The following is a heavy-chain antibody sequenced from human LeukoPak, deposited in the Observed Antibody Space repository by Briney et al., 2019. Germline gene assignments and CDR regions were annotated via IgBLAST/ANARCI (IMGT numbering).Heavy chain of an antibody. Sequence: GGSLRLSCAASGFTVSSNYMSWVRQAPGKGLEWVSVIYSGGSTYYADSVKGRFTISRDNSKNLLYLQMNSLRADDTAVFYCARGKGADYLDAFDVWGRGTMVTVSS. D-gene: IGHD2/OR15-2a*01. CDR1: GFTVSSNY. V-gene: IGHV3-66*01. CDR2: IYSGGST. CDR3: ARGKGADYLDAFDV. J-gene: IGHJ3*01.